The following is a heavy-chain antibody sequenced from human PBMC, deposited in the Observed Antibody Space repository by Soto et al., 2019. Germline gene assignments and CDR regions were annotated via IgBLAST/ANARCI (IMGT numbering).Heavy chain of an antibody. V-gene: IGHV1-46*03. CDR2: INPSGGST. J-gene: IGHJ3*02. D-gene: IGHD5-12*01. CDR3: AREVDIVATICAFDI. CDR1: GYTFTIYY. Sequence: ASVKVSCKASGYTFTIYYMHWVRQAPGQGLEWMGIINPSGGSTSYAQKFQGRVTMTRDTSTSTVYMELSSLRSEDTAVYYCAREVDIVATICAFDIWGQGTMVTVSS.